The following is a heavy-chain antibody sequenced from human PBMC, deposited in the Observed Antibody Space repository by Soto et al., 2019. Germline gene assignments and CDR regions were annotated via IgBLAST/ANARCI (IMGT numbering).Heavy chain of an antibody. D-gene: IGHD3-22*01. CDR3: ARGADSSCYPLYYYYYGMDV. Sequence: GASVKVSCKASGYTFTSYDINWVRQATGQGLEWMGWMNPNSGNTGYAQKFQGRVTMTRNTSISTAYMELSSLRAEDTAVYYCARGADSSCYPLYYYYYGMDVWGQGTTVTVSS. V-gene: IGHV1-8*01. CDR1: GYTFTSYD. CDR2: MNPNSGNT. J-gene: IGHJ6*02.